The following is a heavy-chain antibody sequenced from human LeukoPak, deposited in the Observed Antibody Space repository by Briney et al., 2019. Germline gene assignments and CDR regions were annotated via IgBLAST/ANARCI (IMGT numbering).Heavy chain of an antibody. CDR2: ISSSSRSI. J-gene: IGHJ4*02. CDR3: ARDFDYDFWSGYSVTPSMGYFDY. V-gene: IGHV3-48*01. D-gene: IGHD3-3*01. CDR1: GFTFSSYS. Sequence: GGSLRLSCAASGFTFSSYSLNWVRQAPGKGLEWVSYISSSSRSIYYADSVKGRFTISRDNAKNSLYLQMNSLRAEDTAVYYCARDFDYDFWSGYSVTPSMGYFDYWGQGTLVTVSS.